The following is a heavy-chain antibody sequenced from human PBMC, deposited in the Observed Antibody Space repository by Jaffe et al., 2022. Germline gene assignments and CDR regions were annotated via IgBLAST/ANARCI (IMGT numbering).Heavy chain of an antibody. CDR2: ISYDGSNK. J-gene: IGHJ3*02. CDR1: GFTFSSYG. V-gene: IGHV3-30*18. CDR3: ANTPGAFDI. D-gene: IGHD3-10*01. Sequence: QVQLVESGGGVVQPGRSLRLSCAASGFTFSSYGMHWVRQAPGKGLEWVAVISYDGSNKYYADSVKGRFTISRDNSKNTLYLQMNSLRAEDTAVYYCANTPGAFDIWGQGTMVTVSS.